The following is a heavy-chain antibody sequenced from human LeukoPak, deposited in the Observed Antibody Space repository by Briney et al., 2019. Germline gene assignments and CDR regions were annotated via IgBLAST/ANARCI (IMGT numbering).Heavy chain of an antibody. J-gene: IGHJ2*01. CDR2: IFTSGST. CDR1: GGSISSGSSY. Sequence: RPSETLSLTCTVSGGSISSGSSYWSWIRQPAGKGLEWIGRIFTSGSTNYNPSLKSRVTISVDTSKNQFSLKLSSVTAADTAVYYCARESPITMVRGVIIYWYFDLWGRGTLVTVSS. D-gene: IGHD3-10*01. CDR3: ARESPITMVRGVIIYWYFDL. V-gene: IGHV4-61*02.